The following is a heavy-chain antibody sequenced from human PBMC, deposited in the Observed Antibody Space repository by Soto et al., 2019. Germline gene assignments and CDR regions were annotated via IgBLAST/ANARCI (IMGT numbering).Heavy chain of an antibody. V-gene: IGHV3-7*01. CDR3: ARSPGISGSTFFDF. J-gene: IGHJ4*02. CDR1: GFTFSNYC. D-gene: IGHD1-7*01. Sequence: GSLRLSCGASGFTFSNYCMSWVRQAPGKGLEWVANIKQDGSERYYVDSVKGRFTISRDDAKNSLYLQMNSLRAEDTSVYYCARSPGISGSTFFDFWGQGIPVTVSS. CDR2: IKQDGSER.